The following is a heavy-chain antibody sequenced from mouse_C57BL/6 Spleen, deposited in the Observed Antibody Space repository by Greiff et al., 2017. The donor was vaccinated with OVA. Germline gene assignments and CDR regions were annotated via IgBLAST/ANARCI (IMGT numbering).Heavy chain of an antibody. CDR3: TGGYYDYDDYFDY. CDR2: IRLKSDNYAT. D-gene: IGHD2-4*01. CDR1: GFTFSNYW. V-gene: IGHV6-3*01. J-gene: IGHJ2*01. Sequence: EVQRVESGGGLVQPGGSMKLSCVASGFTFSNYWMNWVRQSPEKGLEWVAQIRLKSDNYATHYAESVKGRFTISRDDSKSSVYLQMNNLRAEDTGIYYCTGGYYDYDDYFDYWGQGTTLTVSS.